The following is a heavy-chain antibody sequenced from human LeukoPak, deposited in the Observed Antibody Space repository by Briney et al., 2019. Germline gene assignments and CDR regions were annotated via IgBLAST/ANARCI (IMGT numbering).Heavy chain of an antibody. CDR3: VTKASVSGVKRY. V-gene: IGHV3-21*01. D-gene: IGHD3-10*01. J-gene: IGHJ4*02. Sequence: KAGGSLRLSCAASGLPFESYSMTWGRQAPGKGLEWVSTISRTSNYIYTADSLKGRFTTSRDNAEKSLFLQMTNVKDDDTAVYYCVTKASVSGVKRYWGQGTLVTVSS. CDR2: ISRTSNYI. CDR1: GLPFESYS.